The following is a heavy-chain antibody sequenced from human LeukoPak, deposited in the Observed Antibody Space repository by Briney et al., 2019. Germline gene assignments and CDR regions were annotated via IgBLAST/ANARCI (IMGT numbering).Heavy chain of an antibody. D-gene: IGHD4-17*01. CDR3: ARDLLADYGDYVLNWYFDL. CDR1: GDSISNYY. V-gene: IGHV4-4*07. Sequence: SETLSLTCTVSGDSISNYYWSWIRQPAGKGLEWIRRIDISGSTNNNPSLKRRVSMSVDTSKNQFSLNLSSVTAADTAVYYCARDLLADYGDYVLNWYFDLWGRGTLVTVSS. CDR2: IDISGST. J-gene: IGHJ2*01.